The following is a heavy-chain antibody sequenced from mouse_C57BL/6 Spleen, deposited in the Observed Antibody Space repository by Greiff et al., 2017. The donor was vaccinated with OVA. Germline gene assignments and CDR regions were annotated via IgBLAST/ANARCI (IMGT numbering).Heavy chain of an antibody. Sequence: VQGVESGAELVKPGASVKISCKASGYAFSSYWMNWVKQRPGKGLEWIGQIYPGDGDTNYNGKFKGKATLTADKSSSTAYMQLSSLTSEDSAVYFCARDHYSNYVGFAYWGQGTLVTVSA. J-gene: IGHJ3*01. V-gene: IGHV1-80*01. CDR1: GYAFSSYW. D-gene: IGHD2-5*01. CDR2: IYPGDGDT. CDR3: ARDHYSNYVGFAY.